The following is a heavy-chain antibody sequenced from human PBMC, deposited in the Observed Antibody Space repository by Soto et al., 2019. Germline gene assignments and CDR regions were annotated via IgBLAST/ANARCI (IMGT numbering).Heavy chain of an antibody. Sequence: SQTLSLTCAISGDSVSSNSAAWNWIRQSPSRGLEWLGRTYYRSKWYNDYAVSVKSRITINPDTSKNQFSLQLNSVTPEDTAVYYCARWMGGSGSYYYYYGMDVWGQGTTVTVSS. CDR2: TYYRSKWYN. CDR3: ARWMGGSGSYYYYYGMDV. D-gene: IGHD3-10*01. V-gene: IGHV6-1*01. CDR1: GDSVSSNSAA. J-gene: IGHJ6*02.